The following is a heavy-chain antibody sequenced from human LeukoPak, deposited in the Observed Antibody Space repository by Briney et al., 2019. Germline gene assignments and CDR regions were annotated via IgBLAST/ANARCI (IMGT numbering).Heavy chain of an antibody. J-gene: IGHJ6*03. Sequence: PSETLSLTCAVYGGSFSGYYWSWIRQPSGKGLEWIGEINHSGSTNYNPSLKSRVTISVDTSKNQFSLKLSSVTAADTAVYYCARGHYYYGSGEPHYYYMDVWGKGTTVTVSS. CDR2: INHSGST. CDR3: ARGHYYYGSGEPHYYYMDV. V-gene: IGHV4-34*01. D-gene: IGHD3-10*01. CDR1: GGSFSGYY.